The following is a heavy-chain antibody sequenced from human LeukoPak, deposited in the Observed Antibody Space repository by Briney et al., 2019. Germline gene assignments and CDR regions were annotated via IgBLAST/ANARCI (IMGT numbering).Heavy chain of an antibody. J-gene: IGHJ5*02. CDR1: GASISTSS. Sequence: SVTLSLTCTVSGASISTSSWTWIRQPPGKGLECIGFIYYSGTAHYHPSLKSRVTISLDTSKNQFSLKLSSVTAADTAVYYCARAGTTGRPTGWFDPWGQGTLVTVSS. CDR3: ARAGTTGRPTGWFDP. CDR2: IYYSGTA. D-gene: IGHD1-1*01. V-gene: IGHV4-59*01.